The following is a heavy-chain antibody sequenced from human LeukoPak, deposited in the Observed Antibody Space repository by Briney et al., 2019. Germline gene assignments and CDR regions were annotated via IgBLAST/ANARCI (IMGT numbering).Heavy chain of an antibody. V-gene: IGHV3-21*01. D-gene: IGHD6-19*01. CDR2: ISSASAYR. CDR3: TRGPTLIGVAGTWPLDD. J-gene: IGHJ4*02. CDR1: GFTFSSYS. Sequence: PGGSLRLSCAASGFTFSSYSMHWVRQAPGKGLEWVSSISSASAYRYYADSVKGRFTISRDNAKNSLHLQMNSLRAEDSAVCYCTRGPTLIGVAGTWPLDDWGQGTLVTVSS.